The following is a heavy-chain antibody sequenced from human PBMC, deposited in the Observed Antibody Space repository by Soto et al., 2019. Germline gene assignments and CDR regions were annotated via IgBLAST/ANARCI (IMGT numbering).Heavy chain of an antibody. J-gene: IGHJ4*02. CDR1: GFTFSDYY. D-gene: IGHD3-10*01. Sequence: PGGSLRLSCAASGFTFSDYYMDWVRQAPGKGLEWVGRTRNKANSYTTEYAASVKGRFTISRDDSKNSLYLQMNSLKTDDTAVYYCVRVRGGGTLHFEYWGKGTLVTGSA. V-gene: IGHV3-72*01. CDR3: VRVRGGGTLHFEY. CDR2: TRNKANSYTT.